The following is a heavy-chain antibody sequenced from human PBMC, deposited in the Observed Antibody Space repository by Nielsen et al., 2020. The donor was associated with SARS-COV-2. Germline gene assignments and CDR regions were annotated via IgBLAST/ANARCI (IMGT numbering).Heavy chain of an antibody. V-gene: IGHV4-39*01. CDR2: LYYSGTT. Sequence: WIRQPPGKGLEWIGSLYYSGTTCFNPSLESRVSMSLDKSKNQFFLRVTSVTATDTAVYYCARRYNFGRLGAFDVWGHGTLVTVSS. CDR3: ARRYNFGRLGAFDV. D-gene: IGHD1-1*01. J-gene: IGHJ3*01.